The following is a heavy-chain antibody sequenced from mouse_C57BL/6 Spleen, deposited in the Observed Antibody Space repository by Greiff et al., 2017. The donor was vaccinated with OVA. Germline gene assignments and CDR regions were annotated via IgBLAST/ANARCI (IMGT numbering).Heavy chain of an antibody. V-gene: IGHV1-69*01. CDR3: ARGELLRFFDY. J-gene: IGHJ2*01. Sequence: VQLQQPGAELVMPGASVKLSCKASGYTFTSYWMHWVKQRPGQGLEWIGEIDPSDSYTNYNQKFKGKSTLTVDKSSSTAYMQLSSLTSEDSAVYYCARGELLRFFDYWGQGTTLTVSS. CDR1: GYTFTSYW. D-gene: IGHD1-1*01. CDR2: IDPSDSYT.